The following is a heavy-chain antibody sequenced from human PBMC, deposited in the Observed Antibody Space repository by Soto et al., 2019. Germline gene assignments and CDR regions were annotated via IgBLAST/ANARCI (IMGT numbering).Heavy chain of an antibody. CDR1: GGSISSGGYY. Sequence: QVQLQESGPGLVKPSQTLSLTCTVSGGSISSGGYYWSWIRQHPGKGLEWIGYIYYSGSTYYNPSLKSRVTISVDTSKNQFSLKLSSVTAADTAVYYCARDLGTMVRGAVDAFDIWGQGTMVTVSS. D-gene: IGHD3-10*01. CDR3: ARDLGTMVRGAVDAFDI. J-gene: IGHJ3*02. V-gene: IGHV4-31*03. CDR2: IYYSGST.